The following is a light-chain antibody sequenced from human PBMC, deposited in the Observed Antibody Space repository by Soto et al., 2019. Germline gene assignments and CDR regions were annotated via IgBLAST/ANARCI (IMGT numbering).Light chain of an antibody. J-gene: IGKJ2*01. CDR3: QQYNNWPYT. Sequence: EIVMTQSPATLSVSPGERATLSCRASQSVSSNLAWYQQKPGQAPRLLIYGASTRATGIPARFSGSRSGTEFTLIISSLQSEDFAVSYCQQYNNWPYTFGQGTKLEIK. CDR1: QSVSSN. CDR2: GAS. V-gene: IGKV3-15*01.